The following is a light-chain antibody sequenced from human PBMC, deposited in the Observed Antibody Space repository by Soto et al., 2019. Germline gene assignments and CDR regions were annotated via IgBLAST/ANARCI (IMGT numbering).Light chain of an antibody. CDR1: SSNIGSNT. V-gene: IGLV1-44*01. Sequence: QSVLTQPPSASGTPGQRVTISCSGSSSNIGSNTVNWYQQLPGTAPKLLIYSNNQRPSGVPDRFSASKSGTSASLAISGLQSEDEADYYCAAWDDSPNGYGMFGGGTKLTVL. J-gene: IGLJ3*02. CDR3: AAWDDSPNGYGM. CDR2: SNN.